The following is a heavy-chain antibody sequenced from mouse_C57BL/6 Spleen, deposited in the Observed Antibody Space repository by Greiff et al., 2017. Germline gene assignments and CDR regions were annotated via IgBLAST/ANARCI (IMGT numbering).Heavy chain of an antibody. CDR2: IDPETGGT. V-gene: IGHV1-15*01. CDR3: TRSPANWDLYFDY. Sequence: QVQLQQSGAELVRPGASVTLSCKASGYTFTDYEMHWVKQTPVHGLEWIGAIDPETGGTAYNQKFKGKAILTADKSSSTAYMELRSLTSEDSAVYYCTRSPANWDLYFDYWGQGTTLTVSS. J-gene: IGHJ2*01. D-gene: IGHD4-1*01. CDR1: GYTFTDYE.